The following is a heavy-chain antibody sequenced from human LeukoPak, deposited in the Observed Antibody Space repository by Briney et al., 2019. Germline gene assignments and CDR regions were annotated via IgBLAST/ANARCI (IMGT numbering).Heavy chain of an antibody. D-gene: IGHD3-16*01. CDR2: IYYSGST. CDR1: GGSISSYY. J-gene: IGHJ3*02. Sequence: SETLSLTCTVSGGSISSYYWSWIRQPPGKGLEWIGYIYYSGSTNYNPSLKSRVTISVDTSKNQFSLKLSSVTAADTAVYYCARDLGGWGAFDMWGQGTMVTVSS. V-gene: IGHV4-59*01. CDR3: ARDLGGWGAFDM.